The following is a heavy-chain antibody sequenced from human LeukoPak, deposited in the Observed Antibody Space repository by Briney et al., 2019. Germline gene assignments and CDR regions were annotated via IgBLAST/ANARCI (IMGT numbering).Heavy chain of an antibody. Sequence: AGSLRLSCAASGNYWMRWVRQAPGKGLVWVSHINSDVSWTSYADSVKGRFTISKDNAKNTVYLQMNSLRAEDTAVYYCVSFYETYWGRGTLVTVSS. V-gene: IGHV3-74*01. CDR2: INSDVSWT. J-gene: IGHJ4*02. CDR1: GNYW. D-gene: IGHD2/OR15-2a*01. CDR3: VSFYETY.